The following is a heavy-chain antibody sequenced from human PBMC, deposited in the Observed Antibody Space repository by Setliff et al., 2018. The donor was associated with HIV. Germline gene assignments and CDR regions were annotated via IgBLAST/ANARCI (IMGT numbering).Heavy chain of an antibody. CDR3: AVWFGQVSGLHY. CDR1: GYSFTNYW. V-gene: IGHV5-51*01. Sequence: PGESLTISCKGYGYSFTNYWIAWVRQMPGKGLEWMGIISPGDSDTRYSPSFQGQVTISADKSISTAYLQWSSLKAADTAMYYCAVWFGQVSGLHYWGQGTLVTVSS. J-gene: IGHJ4*02. D-gene: IGHD3-10*01. CDR2: ISPGDSDT.